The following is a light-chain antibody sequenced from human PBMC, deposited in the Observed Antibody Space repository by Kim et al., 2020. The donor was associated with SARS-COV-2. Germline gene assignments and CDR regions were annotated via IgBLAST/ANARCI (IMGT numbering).Light chain of an antibody. CDR2: GAS. CDR3: QQYAGSPLT. V-gene: IGKV3-20*01. J-gene: IGKJ4*01. Sequence: SPGERATLPCRASQSVTSNYVAWYQQKPGQAPRLLIYGASTRATGIPDRFSGSGSGTDFTLTISRLETEDVAVYICQQYAGSPLTFGGGTKVDIK. CDR1: QSVTSNY.